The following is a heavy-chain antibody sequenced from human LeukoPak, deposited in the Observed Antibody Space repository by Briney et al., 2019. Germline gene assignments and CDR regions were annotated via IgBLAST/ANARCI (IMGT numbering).Heavy chain of an antibody. D-gene: IGHD6-13*01. CDR1: GIPFSDYY. CDR2: ISSSSSYT. J-gene: IGHJ4*02. CDR3: AAGTAADF. Sequence: GGSLRLSCVVSGIPFSDYYMNWIRQAPGKGLEWISYISSSSSYTDYADSVKGRFTISRDNAKSALYLQMNSLRLEDTAVYYCAAGTAADFWGQGTLVTVSS. V-gene: IGHV3-11*03.